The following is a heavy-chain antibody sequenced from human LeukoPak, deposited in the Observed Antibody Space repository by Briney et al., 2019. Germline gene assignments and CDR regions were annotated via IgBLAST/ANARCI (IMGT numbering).Heavy chain of an antibody. CDR2: ISAYNGNT. V-gene: IGHV1-18*04. Sequence: ASLKVSCKASGYTFTSYGISWVRQAPGQGLEWMGWISAYNGNTNYAQKLQGRVTMTTDTSTSTAYMELRSLRSDDTAVYYCARVYCSSTSCYADNDYWGQGTLVTVSS. J-gene: IGHJ4*02. D-gene: IGHD2-2*01. CDR1: GYTFTSYG. CDR3: ARVYCSSTSCYADNDY.